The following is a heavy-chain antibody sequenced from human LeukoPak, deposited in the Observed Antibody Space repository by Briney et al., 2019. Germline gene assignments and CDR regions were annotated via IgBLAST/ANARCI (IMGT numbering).Heavy chain of an antibody. CDR3: AREVCSSTNCYPGY. Sequence: GGSLRLSCAASGFTFSSYEMNWVRQAPGKGLEWVSFISSTGSTIYYADSAKGRFTISRDNGKNSLYLQMNSLRAEDTAVYYCAREVCSSTNCYPGYWGQGTLVTVSS. J-gene: IGHJ4*02. CDR1: GFTFSSYE. D-gene: IGHD2-2*01. CDR2: ISSTGSTI. V-gene: IGHV3-48*03.